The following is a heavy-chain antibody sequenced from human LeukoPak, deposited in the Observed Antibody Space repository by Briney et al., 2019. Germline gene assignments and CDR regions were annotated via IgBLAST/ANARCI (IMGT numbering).Heavy chain of an antibody. Sequence: GGSLRLSCAASGFSFSGYAMNWVRQAPGKGLEWVSYISSSSSSIYYTDSAKGRFTISRDNAKNALYLQMNSLRAEDSAVYYCASSIHDPGDYAPGYWGQGTLVTVSS. CDR2: ISSSSSSI. CDR1: GFSFSGYA. D-gene: IGHD3-16*01. V-gene: IGHV3-48*01. CDR3: ASSIHDPGDYAPGY. J-gene: IGHJ4*02.